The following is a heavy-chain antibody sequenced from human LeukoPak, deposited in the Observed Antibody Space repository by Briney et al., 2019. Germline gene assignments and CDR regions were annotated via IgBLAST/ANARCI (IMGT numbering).Heavy chain of an antibody. CDR2: INHSGST. Sequence: PSETLSLTCAVYGGSFSGYYWSWIRQPPGKGLEWIGEINHSGSTNYNPSLKSRVTISVDTSKNQFSLKLSSVTAADTAVYYCASVHGCSGGRCYSGWFDPWGQGTLVTVSS. CDR3: ASVHGCSGGRCYSGWFDP. D-gene: IGHD2-15*01. CDR1: GGSFSGYY. V-gene: IGHV4-34*01. J-gene: IGHJ5*02.